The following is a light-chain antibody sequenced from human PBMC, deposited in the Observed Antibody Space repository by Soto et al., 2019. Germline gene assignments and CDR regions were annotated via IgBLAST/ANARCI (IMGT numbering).Light chain of an antibody. Sequence: DIVLTQSPDSLAVSLGERATINCKSSQSVLYSTNKNYVAWYQQKPGQPPKLLIYWASTRESGVPDRVSGSGSGTDFILTISSLQAEDVAVYYCQQFYDAPQSFGQGTKVEIK. J-gene: IGKJ1*01. CDR2: WAS. CDR1: QSVLYSTNKNY. CDR3: QQFYDAPQS. V-gene: IGKV4-1*01.